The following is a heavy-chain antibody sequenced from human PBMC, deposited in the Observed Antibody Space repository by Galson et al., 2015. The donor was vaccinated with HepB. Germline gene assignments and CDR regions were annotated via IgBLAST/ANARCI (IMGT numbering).Heavy chain of an antibody. Sequence: SLRLSCAASGLSFSSFAMSWVRQAPGKGLEWVSGITGSGGRTYYADSVRGRFTISRDNSKNTLYLQMNSLRAEDTAVYYCAKMKGQLVENYSMDVWGQGTTVTVSS. CDR3: AKMKGQLVENYSMDV. V-gene: IGHV3-23*01. CDR1: GLSFSSFA. CDR2: ITGSGGRT. D-gene: IGHD6-13*01. J-gene: IGHJ6*02.